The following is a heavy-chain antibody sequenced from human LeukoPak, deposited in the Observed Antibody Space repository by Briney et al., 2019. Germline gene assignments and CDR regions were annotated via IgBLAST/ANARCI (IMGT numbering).Heavy chain of an antibody. CDR1: GYTFTSYG. Sequence: ASVKVSCKASGYTFTSYGISWVRQAPGQGLEWMGIINPSGGSTSYAQKFQGRVTMTTDTSTSTVYMELSSLRSEDTAVYYCARKKDGYHFLDYWGQGTLVTVSS. CDR3: ARKKDGYHFLDY. J-gene: IGHJ4*02. D-gene: IGHD5-24*01. CDR2: INPSGGST. V-gene: IGHV1-46*01.